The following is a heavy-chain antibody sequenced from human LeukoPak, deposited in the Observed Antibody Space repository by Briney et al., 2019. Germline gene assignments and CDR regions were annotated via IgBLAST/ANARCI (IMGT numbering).Heavy chain of an antibody. J-gene: IGHJ4*02. CDR2: ISSSSSYI. Sequence: GGSLSLSCAASGFTFSSYGMNWVRQAPGKGLEWVSSISSSSSYIYYADSVKGRFTISRDNAKNSLYLQMNSLRAEDTAVYYCARGGGYSGYGAYYFDYWGQGTLVTVSS. D-gene: IGHD5-12*01. CDR1: GFTFSSYG. CDR3: ARGGGYSGYGAYYFDY. V-gene: IGHV3-21*01.